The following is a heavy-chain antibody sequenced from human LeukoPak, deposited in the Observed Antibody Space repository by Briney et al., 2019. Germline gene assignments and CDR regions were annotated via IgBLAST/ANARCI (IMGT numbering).Heavy chain of an antibody. Sequence: PGGSLRLSCAASGFTSSSYGMHWVRQAPGKGLEWVAVIWYGGSNKYYADSVKGRFTISRDNSKNTLYLQMNSLRAEDTAVYYCAKDFSGRSSSGIDYWGQGTLVTVSS. V-gene: IGHV3-30*02. J-gene: IGHJ4*02. CDR2: IWYGGSNK. CDR1: GFTSSSYG. CDR3: AKDFSGRSSSGIDY. D-gene: IGHD6-6*01.